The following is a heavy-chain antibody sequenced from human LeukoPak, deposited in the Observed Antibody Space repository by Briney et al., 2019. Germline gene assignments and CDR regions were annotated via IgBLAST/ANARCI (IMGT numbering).Heavy chain of an antibody. CDR1: GFTFSSNA. V-gene: IGHV3-48*01. J-gene: IGHJ4*02. Sequence: GGSLRLSCTASGFTFSSNAMNWVRQTPGKGLEWISYINHNSASTYYADSVKGRFTISRDNAKNSLHLQMNSLRAEDTAVYYCVKDNDWAFDFWGQGTLVTVS. CDR2: INHNSAST. D-gene: IGHD1-1*01. CDR3: VKDNDWAFDF.